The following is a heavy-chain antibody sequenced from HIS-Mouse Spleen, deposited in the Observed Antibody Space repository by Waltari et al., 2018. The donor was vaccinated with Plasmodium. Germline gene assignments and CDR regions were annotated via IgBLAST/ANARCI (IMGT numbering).Heavy chain of an antibody. CDR3: ARLLYAARPYYYYYGMDV. J-gene: IGHJ6*02. Sequence: QLQLQESGPGLVKPSETLSLTCTVSGGSISSSSYYWGRIRPPPGRGLEWIGSIYYSGRTYYNPSLKSRVTISVETSKNQFALKLGSVTAADTAVYYCARLLYAARPYYYYYGMDVWGQGTTVTVSS. CDR2: IYYSGRT. D-gene: IGHD6-6*01. CDR1: GGSISSSSYY. V-gene: IGHV4-39*01.